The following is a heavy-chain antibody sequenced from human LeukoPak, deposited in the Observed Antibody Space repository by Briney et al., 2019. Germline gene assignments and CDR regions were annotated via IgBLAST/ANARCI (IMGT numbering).Heavy chain of an antibody. J-gene: IGHJ4*02. CDR3: ARAGSQEWFGELSQVNDY. CDR1: GFTFSSYS. D-gene: IGHD3-10*01. CDR2: ISSSSSTI. V-gene: IGHV3-48*01. Sequence: PGGSLRPSCAASGFTFSSYSMNWVRQAPGKGLEWVSYISSSSSTIYYADSVKGRFTISRANAKNSLYLQMNSLRAEDTAVYYCARAGSQEWFGELSQVNDYWGQGTLVTVSS.